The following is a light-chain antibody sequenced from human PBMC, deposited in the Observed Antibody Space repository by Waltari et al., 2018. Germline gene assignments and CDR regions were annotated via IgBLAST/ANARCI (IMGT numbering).Light chain of an antibody. Sequence: EIVLTQSPGTLSLSPGVSATLSCRASQSVSSSYLAWYQQKPGQAPRLLIYGASSRATGIPDRFSGSGSGTDFTLTISRLEPEDFAVYYCQQYGSSLLTFGGGTKVEIK. J-gene: IGKJ4*01. CDR1: QSVSSSY. CDR2: GAS. V-gene: IGKV3-20*01. CDR3: QQYGSSLLT.